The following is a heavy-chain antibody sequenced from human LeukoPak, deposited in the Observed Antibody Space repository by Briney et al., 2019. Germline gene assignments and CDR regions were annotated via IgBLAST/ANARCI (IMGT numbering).Heavy chain of an antibody. J-gene: IGHJ4*02. Sequence: ASVKVSCTASGYTFTSYYMHWVRQAPGQGLEWMGIINPSGGSTSYAQKFQGRVTMTRDTSTSTVYMELSSLRSEDTAVYYCARETGRAAAYKYYFDYWGQGTLVTVSS. D-gene: IGHD1-14*01. CDR1: GYTFTSYY. CDR3: ARETGRAAAYKYYFDY. CDR2: INPSGGST. V-gene: IGHV1-46*03.